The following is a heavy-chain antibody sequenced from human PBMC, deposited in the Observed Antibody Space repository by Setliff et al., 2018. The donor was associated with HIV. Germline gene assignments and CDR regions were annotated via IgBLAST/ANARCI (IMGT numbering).Heavy chain of an antibody. V-gene: IGHV4-4*02. J-gene: IGHJ4*02. D-gene: IGHD1-26*01. CDR1: SGSISSSNW. CDR2: IYHSGST. Sequence: SETLSLTCAVSSGSISSSNWWSWVRQPPGKGLEWIGEIYHSGSTNYNPSLKSRVTMSVDKSKNQFSLKLRSVTAADTAVYYCAREAVLFGGGYRFDYWGQGTLVTVSS. CDR3: AREAVLFGGGYRFDY.